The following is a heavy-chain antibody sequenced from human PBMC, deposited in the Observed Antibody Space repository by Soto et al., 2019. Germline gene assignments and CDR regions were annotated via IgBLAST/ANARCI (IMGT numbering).Heavy chain of an antibody. CDR1: GYTFTSYG. D-gene: IGHD3-3*01. J-gene: IGHJ4*02. V-gene: IGHV1-18*01. CDR3: ARGTYYDFWSGYRRLDY. Sequence: ASVKVSCKASGYTFTSYGTSWVRQAPGQGLEWMGWISAYNGNTNYAQKLQGRVTMTTDTSTSTAYMELRSLRSDDTAVYYCARGTYYDFWSGYRRLDYWGQGTLVTVSS. CDR2: ISAYNGNT.